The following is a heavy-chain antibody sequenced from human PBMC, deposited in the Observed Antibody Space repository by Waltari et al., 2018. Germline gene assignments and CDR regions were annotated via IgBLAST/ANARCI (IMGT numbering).Heavy chain of an antibody. J-gene: IGHJ4*02. Sequence: QVQLVQSGAEVKKPGSSVKVSCKASGGTFSSYTISWVRQAPGQGLEWMGRIIPILGIANYAQKFQGRVTITADKSTSTAYMELSSLRSEDTAVYYCARVNVGYCSSTSCYALGHWGQGTLVTVSS. D-gene: IGHD2-2*01. CDR2: IIPILGIA. CDR3: ARVNVGYCSSTSCYALGH. V-gene: IGHV1-69*02. CDR1: GGTFSSYT.